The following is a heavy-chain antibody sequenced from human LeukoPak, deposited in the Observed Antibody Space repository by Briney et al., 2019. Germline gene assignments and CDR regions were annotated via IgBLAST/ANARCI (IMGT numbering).Heavy chain of an antibody. V-gene: IGHV3-21*01. CDR2: ISSSSSYM. J-gene: IGHJ4*02. CDR3: ARMGLLYSSSAEAFEY. D-gene: IGHD6-6*01. CDR1: GFTFSSYA. Sequence: GGSPRLSCAASGFTFSSYAMNWVRQAPGKGLEWVSSISSSSSYMYYADSVKGRFTISRDNAKNSLYLQMDSLRAEDTAVYYCARMGLLYSSSAEAFEYWGQGTLVTVSS.